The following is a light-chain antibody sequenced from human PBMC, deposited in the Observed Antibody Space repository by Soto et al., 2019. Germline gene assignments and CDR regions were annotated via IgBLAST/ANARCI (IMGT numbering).Light chain of an antibody. Sequence: DIQMTQSPSSLSASVGDRVTITCRASQSISSYLNWYQQKPGKAPKLLIYAASSLQSGVPSRFSGSGSGTDFTLTIISLQPEDFATDYCQQSYRTPWTFGQGTKVEIK. J-gene: IGKJ1*01. CDR3: QQSYRTPWT. CDR1: QSISSY. CDR2: AAS. V-gene: IGKV1-39*01.